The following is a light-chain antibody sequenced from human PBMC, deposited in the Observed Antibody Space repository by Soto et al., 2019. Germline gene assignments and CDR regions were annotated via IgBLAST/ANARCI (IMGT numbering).Light chain of an antibody. CDR1: QSINPY. V-gene: IGKV3-11*01. CDR2: AAA. J-gene: IGKJ5*01. Sequence: EIVLTQSPATLSLSPGARATLSCRASQSINPYLTWYQQKPGQAPRLLIYAAANRATGIPARFSVSGSGTDLTLTISSLEPEDFTVYYSQQSSNGPISFVKGTRHEI. CDR3: QQSSNGPIS.